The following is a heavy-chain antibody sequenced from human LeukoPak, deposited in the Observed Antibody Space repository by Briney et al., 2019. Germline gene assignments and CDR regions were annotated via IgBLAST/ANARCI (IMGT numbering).Heavy chain of an antibody. J-gene: IGHJ4*02. CDR1: GFTFSSYG. CDR2: ISSSSSYI. CDR3: AREADWSFDY. Sequence: TGGTLRLSCAASGFTFSSYGMSWVRQAPGKGLEWVSSISSSSSYIYYADSVKGRFTISRDNAKNSLYLQMNSLRAEDTAVYYCAREADWSFDYWGQGTLVTVSS. D-gene: IGHD3-9*01. V-gene: IGHV3-21*01.